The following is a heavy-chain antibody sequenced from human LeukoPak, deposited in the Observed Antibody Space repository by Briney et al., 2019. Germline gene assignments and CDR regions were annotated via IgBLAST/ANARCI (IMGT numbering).Heavy chain of an antibody. CDR1: GYTFASYA. CDR3: ARVSPRQSFDAFDI. D-gene: IGHD1-26*01. Sequence: ASVKVSCKASGYTFASYAISWVRQAPGQGLEWMGWISAHNGNTNYAQKLQGRVTMTTDTSTSTAYMELRSLRSDDTAVYYCARVSPRQSFDAFDIWGQGTMVTVSS. CDR2: ISAHNGNT. J-gene: IGHJ3*02. V-gene: IGHV1-18*01.